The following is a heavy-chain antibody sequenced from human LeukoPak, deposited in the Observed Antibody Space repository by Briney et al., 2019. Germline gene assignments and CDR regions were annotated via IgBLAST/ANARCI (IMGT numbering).Heavy chain of an antibody. CDR2: IIPIFGTA. CDR3: ARESPYDSSGYYVFDY. CDR1: GGTFSSYA. D-gene: IGHD3-22*01. J-gene: IGHJ4*02. Sequence: VASVKVSCKASGGTFSSYAISWVRQAPGQGLEWMGGIIPIFGTANYAQKFQGRVTITADESTSTAYMELSSLRSEDTAVYYCARESPYDSSGYYVFDYWGQGTLVTVSS. V-gene: IGHV1-69*13.